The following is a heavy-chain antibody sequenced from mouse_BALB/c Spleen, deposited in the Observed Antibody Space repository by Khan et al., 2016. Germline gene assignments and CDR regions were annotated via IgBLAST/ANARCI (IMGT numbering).Heavy chain of an antibody. CDR3: TRSPTATRYFDV. Sequence: EVQLQESGPGLVKPSQSLSLTCTVIGYSITSDYAWNWIRQFPGNKLEWMGYIRYSGSTTYNPSLKSRISINRDTSKNQFFLQLYSVTTEDTATYSCTRSPTATRYFDVWGAGTTVTVSS. CDR1: GYSITSDYA. J-gene: IGHJ1*01. V-gene: IGHV3-2*02. D-gene: IGHD1-2*01. CDR2: IRYSGST.